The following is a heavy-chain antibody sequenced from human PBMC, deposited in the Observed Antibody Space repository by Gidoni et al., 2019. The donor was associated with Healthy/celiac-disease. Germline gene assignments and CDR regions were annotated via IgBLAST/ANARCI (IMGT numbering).Heavy chain of an antibody. CDR2: ISAYNGNT. D-gene: IGHD4-17*01. V-gene: IGHV1-18*01. CDR3: ARVSNDYGDYGDWFDP. J-gene: IGHJ5*02. Sequence: QVQLVQSGAEVKKPGASVKVSCTASGSTFTSYGISWVRQAPGQGLEWMGWISAYNGNTNYAQKLQGRVTMTTDTSTSTAYMELRSLRSDDTAVYYCARVSNDYGDYGDWFDPWGQGTLVTVSS. CDR1: GSTFTSYG.